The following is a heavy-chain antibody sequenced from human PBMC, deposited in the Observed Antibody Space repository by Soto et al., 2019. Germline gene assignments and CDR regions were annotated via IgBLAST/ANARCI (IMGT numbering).Heavy chain of an antibody. Sequence: GASVKVSCKASGGTFSSYAISWVRQAPGQGLEWMGGIIPIFGTANYAQKFQGRVTITADESTSTAYMELSSLRSEDTAVYYCARSYSSSSGAWYFFDPWGQGTLVTVSS. CDR3: ARSYSSSSGAWYFFDP. CDR2: IIPIFGTA. J-gene: IGHJ5*02. CDR1: GGTFSSYA. D-gene: IGHD6-6*01. V-gene: IGHV1-69*13.